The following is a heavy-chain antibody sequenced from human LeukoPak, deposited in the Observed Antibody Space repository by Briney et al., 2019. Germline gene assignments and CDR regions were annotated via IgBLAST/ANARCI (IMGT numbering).Heavy chain of an antibody. CDR2: ISSSGGST. J-gene: IGHJ4*02. Sequence: GGSLRLSCAASGFTFSSYAMSWVRQAPGKGLEWVSAISSSGGSTYYADSVKGRFTVSRDNSKNTLYLQMNSLRAGDTAVYYCAKVKIQLWPYYFDYWGQGTLVTVSS. CDR3: AKVKIQLWPYYFDY. CDR1: GFTFSSYA. D-gene: IGHD5-18*01. V-gene: IGHV3-23*01.